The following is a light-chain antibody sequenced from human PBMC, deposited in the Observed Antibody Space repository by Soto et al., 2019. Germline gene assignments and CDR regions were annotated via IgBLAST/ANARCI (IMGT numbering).Light chain of an antibody. CDR3: QTWTTGIRV. Sequence: QPVVTQSPSASASLGASVKLTCTLSSGHSDYAIAWHHQQPEKGPRYVMKLKYDGSHIKGDGIPDRFSGSSSGAERYLTISSLQSEDEGDYYCQTWTTGIRVFGGGTKLTVL. V-gene: IGLV4-69*01. J-gene: IGLJ3*02. CDR1: SGHSDYA. CDR2: LKYDGSH.